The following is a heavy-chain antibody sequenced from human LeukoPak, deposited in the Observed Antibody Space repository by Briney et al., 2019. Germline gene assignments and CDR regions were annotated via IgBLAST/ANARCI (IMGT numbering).Heavy chain of an antibody. Sequence: LETLSLTCTVSGGSISSYYWSWIRQPPGKGLEWIGYIYYSGSTNYNPSLKSRVTISVDTSKNQFSLKLSSVTAADTAVYYCARIGQLAAGIYFDYWGQGTLVAVSS. D-gene: IGHD6-13*01. J-gene: IGHJ4*02. CDR1: GGSISSYY. CDR2: IYYSGST. V-gene: IGHV4-59*01. CDR3: ARIGQLAAGIYFDY.